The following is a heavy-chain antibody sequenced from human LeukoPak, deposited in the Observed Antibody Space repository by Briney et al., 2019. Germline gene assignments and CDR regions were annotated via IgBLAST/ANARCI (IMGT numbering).Heavy chain of an antibody. CDR3: AREGDFIAAANFDY. D-gene: IGHD6-13*01. CDR2: IIPIVGTA. V-gene: IGHV1-69*05. J-gene: IGHJ4*02. Sequence: SVKVSCKASGGTFNSYAISWVRQAPGQGGEWMGRIIPIVGTANYAQKFQGRVTITTEETTSTAYMELTSLRSEHTAVYYCAREGDFIAAANFDYWGQGTLVTVSS. CDR1: GGTFNSYA.